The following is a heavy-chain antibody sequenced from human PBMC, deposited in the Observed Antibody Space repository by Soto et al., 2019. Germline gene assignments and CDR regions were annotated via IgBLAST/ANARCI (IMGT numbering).Heavy chain of an antibody. CDR2: ISTSGTT. V-gene: IGHV4-4*07. Sequence: SETPSLTCTVSGASISSYFLTWIRQPAGKGLDWIVRISTSGTTNYNPSLKSRVTMSVDTSKNHFSLNLSSVNAADTAVYYCAREAGPDRWFDPWGQGTLVTVSS. CDR3: AREAGPDRWFDP. CDR1: GASISSYF. D-gene: IGHD6-19*01. J-gene: IGHJ5*02.